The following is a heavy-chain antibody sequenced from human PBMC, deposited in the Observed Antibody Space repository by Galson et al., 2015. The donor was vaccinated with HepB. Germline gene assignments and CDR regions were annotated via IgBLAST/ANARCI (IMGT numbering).Heavy chain of an antibody. CDR1: GFTFSSYA. CDR3: ARDLFHVAVAAIADTPFDY. D-gene: IGHD6-19*01. J-gene: IGHJ4*02. V-gene: IGHV3-30*04. Sequence: SLRLSCAASGFTFSSYAMHWVRQAPGKGLEWVAVISYDGGNKYYADSVKGRFTISRDNSKNTLYLQMNSLRAEDTAVHYCARDLFHVAVAAIADTPFDYWGQGTLVTVSS. CDR2: ISYDGGNK.